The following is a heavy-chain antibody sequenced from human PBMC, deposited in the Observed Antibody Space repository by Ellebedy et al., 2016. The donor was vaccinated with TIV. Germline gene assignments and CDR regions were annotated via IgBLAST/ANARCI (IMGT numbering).Heavy chain of an antibody. CDR3: ARDLDYYYGMDV. J-gene: IGHJ6*02. V-gene: IGHV3-21*01. CDR2: SSCSSYYI. CDR1: GFTFSSYS. Sequence: PGGSLRLSCAASGFTFSSYSMNWVRQAPGKGLEWVSSSSCSSYYIYYADSVNGRFTFSRDNAKNSLYLQMNSLRAEDTAVYYCARDLDYYYGMDVWGQGTTVTVSS.